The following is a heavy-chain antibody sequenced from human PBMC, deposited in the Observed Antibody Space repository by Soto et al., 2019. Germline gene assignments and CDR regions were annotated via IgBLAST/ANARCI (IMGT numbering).Heavy chain of an antibody. CDR3: AREQDIVVVVAAMAGAFDI. J-gene: IGHJ3*02. CDR1: GFTFDDYG. CDR2: INWNGGST. Sequence: GRSLRLSCAASGFTFDDYGMSWVRQAPGKGLEWVSGINWNGGSTGYADSVKGRFTISRDNAKNSLYLQMNSLRAEDTALYHCAREQDIVVVVAAMAGAFDIWGQGTMVTVSS. V-gene: IGHV3-20*01. D-gene: IGHD2-15*01.